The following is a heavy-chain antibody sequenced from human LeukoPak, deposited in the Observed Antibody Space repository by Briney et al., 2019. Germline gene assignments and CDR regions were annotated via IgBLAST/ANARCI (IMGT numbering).Heavy chain of an antibody. V-gene: IGHV1-2*02. Sequence: GASVKVSCKASGYTFTGYYMHWVRQAPGQGLEWMGWINPNSGGTNYAQKFQGRVTMTRDTSISTAYMELSRLRSDDTAVYYCAREGVPDYYDSSGPDYWGQGTLVTVSS. CDR3: AREGVPDYYDSSGPDY. CDR1: GYTFTGYY. J-gene: IGHJ4*02. D-gene: IGHD3-22*01. CDR2: INPNSGGT.